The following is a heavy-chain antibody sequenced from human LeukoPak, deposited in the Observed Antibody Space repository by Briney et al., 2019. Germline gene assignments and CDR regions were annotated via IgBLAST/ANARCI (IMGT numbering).Heavy chain of an antibody. CDR1: GFTFSDYG. D-gene: IGHD4-11*01. V-gene: IGHV3-30*02. CDR2: IRYDGSNK. Sequence: GGSLRLSCAASGFTFSDYGIHWVRQAPGKGLEWVAFIRYDGSNKYYADSVKGRLTISRDNSKNTLYLQMNSLRADDTAVYYCAKGHSWFDPWGQGTLVTVSS. CDR3: AKGHSWFDP. J-gene: IGHJ5*02.